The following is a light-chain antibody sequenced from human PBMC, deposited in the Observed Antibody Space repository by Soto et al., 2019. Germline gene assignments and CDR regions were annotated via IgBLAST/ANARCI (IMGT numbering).Light chain of an antibody. CDR2: AAS. J-gene: IGKJ1*01. CDR3: QQSYSNPRT. V-gene: IGKV1-39*01. Sequence: DIQMTQSPSSLSASVGDRVTITCRASQSISAYLNWYQQRPGKAPKLLIYAASRLQSGVPSRFSGSGSGTDFTLSIKNLQPEDFATYYCQQSYSNPRTFGQGTKVELK. CDR1: QSISAY.